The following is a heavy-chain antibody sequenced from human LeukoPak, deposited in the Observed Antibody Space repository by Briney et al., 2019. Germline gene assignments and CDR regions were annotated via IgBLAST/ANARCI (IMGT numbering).Heavy chain of an antibody. J-gene: IGHJ4*02. CDR1: GGSFSGYY. D-gene: IGHD3-3*01. CDR3: ARGYYDFWSGYYTGFRT. V-gene: IGHV4-34*01. CDR2: INHSGST. Sequence: SETLSLTCAVYGGSFSGYYWSWIRQPPGKGLEWIGEINHSGSTNYNPSLKSRVTIPVDTSKNQFSLKLSSVTAADTAVYYCARGYYDFWSGYYTGFRTWGQGTLVTVSS.